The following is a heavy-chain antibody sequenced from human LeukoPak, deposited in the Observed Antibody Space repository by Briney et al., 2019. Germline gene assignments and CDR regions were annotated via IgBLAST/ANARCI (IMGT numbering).Heavy chain of an antibody. J-gene: IGHJ4*02. V-gene: IGHV3-74*01. D-gene: IGHD1-1*01. Sequence: GGSLRLSCAASGFTFSNYWVHWVRQAPGKGLVWVSRINSDGSSTSYADSVKGRFTISRDNAKNTLYLQMNSLRAEDTAVYYCASGTTGTSFDYWGQGTLVTVSS. CDR3: ASGTTGTSFDY. CDR1: GFTFSNYW. CDR2: INSDGSST.